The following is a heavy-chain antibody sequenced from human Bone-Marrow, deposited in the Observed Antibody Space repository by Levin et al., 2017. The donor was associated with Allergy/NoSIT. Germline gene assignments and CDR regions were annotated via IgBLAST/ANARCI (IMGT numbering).Heavy chain of an antibody. J-gene: IGHJ6*03. D-gene: IGHD3-10*01. V-gene: IGHV3-30*18. CDR2: ISYDGSNK. CDR1: GFTFSSYG. Sequence: GESLKISCAASGFTFSSYGMHWVRQAPGKGLEWVAVISYDGSNKYYADSVKGRFTISRDNSKNTLYLQMNSLRAEDTAVYYCAKGGLHYGSGSYYVYYYYYMDVWGKGTTVTVSS. CDR3: AKGGLHYGSGSYYVYYYYYMDV.